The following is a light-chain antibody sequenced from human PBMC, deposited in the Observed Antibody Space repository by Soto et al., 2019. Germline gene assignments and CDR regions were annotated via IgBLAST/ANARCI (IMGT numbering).Light chain of an antibody. CDR3: CSYTSSDTLV. CDR1: TSDVGGYNY. V-gene: IGLV2-14*01. J-gene: IGLJ2*01. Sequence: QSALTQPASVSGSPGQSITFSCTGTTSDVGGYNYVSWYQQHPGKAPKLMIYDVTYRPSGVSNRFSGSKSGNTASLTISGLQAEDEADYYCCSYTSSDTLVFGGGTKLTVL. CDR2: DVT.